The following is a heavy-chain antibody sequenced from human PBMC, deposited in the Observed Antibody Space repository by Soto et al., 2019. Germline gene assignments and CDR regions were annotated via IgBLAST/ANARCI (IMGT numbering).Heavy chain of an antibody. Sequence: QVQLVESGGGVVQPGRCLRLSCATSGFTFSTYGMHWVRNAPGKGLEWEAVISFDGSNKYYADSVKGRFTISRDNSKTTLYLQKHCLRDDDTAVYYCGRDMVSDGHCSGIDYWGQGTLVTVSS. CDR2: ISFDGSNK. CDR1: GFTFSTYG. V-gene: IGHV3-30*03. CDR3: GRDMVSDGHCSGIDY. J-gene: IGHJ4*02. D-gene: IGHD2-15*01.